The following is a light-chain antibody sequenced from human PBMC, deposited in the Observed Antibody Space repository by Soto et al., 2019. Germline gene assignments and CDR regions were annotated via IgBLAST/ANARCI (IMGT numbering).Light chain of an antibody. CDR1: QSVSSY. J-gene: IGKJ5*01. V-gene: IGKV3-11*01. Sequence: LSHNRSTLSLSGEERATLFCRASQSVSSYLAWYQQKPGQAPRLLIFDASNRATGIPARFSGSGSGTDFTFTISNLEHEDFAVYYCQQRIHWSFRQGTRLEIK. CDR2: DAS. CDR3: QQRIHWS.